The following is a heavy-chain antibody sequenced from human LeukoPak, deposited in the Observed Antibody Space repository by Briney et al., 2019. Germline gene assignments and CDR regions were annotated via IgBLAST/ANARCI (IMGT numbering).Heavy chain of an antibody. V-gene: IGHV3-53*01. CDR3: ARESPDYYDSSENY. D-gene: IGHD3-22*01. J-gene: IGHJ4*02. CDR1: GFTFSSYS. Sequence: GGSLRLSCAASGFTFSSYSMNWVRQAPGKGLEWVSVIYSGGSTYYADSVKGRFTISRDNSKNTLYLQMNSLRAEDTAVYYCARESPDYYDSSENYWGQGTLVTVSS. CDR2: IYSGGST.